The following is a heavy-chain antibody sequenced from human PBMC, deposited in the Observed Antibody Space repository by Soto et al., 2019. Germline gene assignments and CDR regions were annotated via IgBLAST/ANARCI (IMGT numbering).Heavy chain of an antibody. Sequence: QVQLVQSGAEVKKPGASVKVSCKASGYTFTSYGISWVRQAPGQGLEWMGWISAYNGNTNYAHKLQGRVTMTTDTSTSTAYMELRSLRSDDTAVYYCARDPTLYGDYPPDAFDIWGQGTMVTVSS. CDR3: ARDPTLYGDYPPDAFDI. V-gene: IGHV1-18*01. CDR2: ISAYNGNT. D-gene: IGHD4-17*01. J-gene: IGHJ3*02. CDR1: GYTFTSYG.